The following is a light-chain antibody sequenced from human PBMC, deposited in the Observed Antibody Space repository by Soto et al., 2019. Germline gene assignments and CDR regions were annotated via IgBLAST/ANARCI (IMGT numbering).Light chain of an antibody. V-gene: IGKV3-20*01. CDR1: QSLTNTY. CDR3: QQYDRSPRT. Sequence: EIVLTQSPDTLSLSPGERATLSCRASQSLTNTYLAWYQHKPGQAPRLLISGASSRATGISDRFSAGGSGTDFTLTISGLEPEDPAVYYWQQYDRSPRTFGQGTKVEIK. CDR2: GAS. J-gene: IGKJ1*01.